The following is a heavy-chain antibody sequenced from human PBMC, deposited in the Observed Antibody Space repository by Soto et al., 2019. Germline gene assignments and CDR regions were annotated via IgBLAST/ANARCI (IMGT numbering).Heavy chain of an antibody. CDR2: ISSSSSTI. D-gene: IGHD4-17*01. Sequence: PGGSLRLSCAASGFTFSSYSMNWVRQAPGKGLEWVSYISSSSSTIYYADSVKGRFTISRDNAKNSLYLQMNSLRAEDTAVYYCARDNGDLGGAVDYWGQGTLVTVSS. V-gene: IGHV3-48*01. CDR3: ARDNGDLGGAVDY. CDR1: GFTFSSYS. J-gene: IGHJ4*02.